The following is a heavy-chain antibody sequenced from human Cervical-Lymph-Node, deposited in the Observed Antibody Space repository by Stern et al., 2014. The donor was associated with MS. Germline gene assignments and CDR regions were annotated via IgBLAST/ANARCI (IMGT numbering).Heavy chain of an antibody. CDR1: GGSISSGSYY. D-gene: IGHD6-19*01. V-gene: IGHV4-61*02. CDR2: IYTSGST. Sequence: QLQLQESGPGLVKPSQTLSLTCTVSGGSISSGSYYWSWIRQPAGKGLEWIGRIYTSGSTNYNPSLQSRVTISVDPSNNQFSLKLTSVTAADTAVYYCARGSVKEWLHAFDIWGQGTMVTVSS. CDR3: ARGSVKEWLHAFDI. J-gene: IGHJ3*02.